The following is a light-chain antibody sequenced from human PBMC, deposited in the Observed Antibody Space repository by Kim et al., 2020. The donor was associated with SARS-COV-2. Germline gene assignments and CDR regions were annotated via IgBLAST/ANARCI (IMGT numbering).Light chain of an antibody. CDR1: QSVRTY. Sequence: SLYPGESATLSCRASQSVRTYLAWYQQEPGQAPRLPSDDTSNRATGIPARFSGSGSETDFTLTIANLEPEDIAVYYCQQRSNWITFGQGTRLEIK. V-gene: IGKV3-11*01. CDR3: QQRSNWIT. J-gene: IGKJ5*01. CDR2: DTS.